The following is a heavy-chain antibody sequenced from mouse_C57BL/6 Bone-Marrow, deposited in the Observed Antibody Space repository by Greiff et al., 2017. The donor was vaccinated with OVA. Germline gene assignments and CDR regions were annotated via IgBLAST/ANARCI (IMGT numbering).Heavy chain of an antibody. J-gene: IGHJ4*01. CDR3: ARLDAMDY. Sequence: DVMLVESGGGLVQPGGSLKLSCAASGFTFSDFYMYWIRQTPEKRLEWVAYISNGGGSTYYPDTVKGRFTISRDNAKHTLYLQKSRLKSEDTAMYYCARLDAMDYWGQGTSVTVSS. CDR2: ISNGGGST. V-gene: IGHV5-12*01. CDR1: GFTFSDFY.